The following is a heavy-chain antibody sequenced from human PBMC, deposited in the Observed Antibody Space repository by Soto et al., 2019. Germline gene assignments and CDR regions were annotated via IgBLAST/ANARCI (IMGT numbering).Heavy chain of an antibody. CDR3: AKVRYYGYSSGWYWTPLDY. J-gene: IGHJ4*02. V-gene: IGHV3-23*01. Sequence: GGSLRLSCAASGFTFSSYAMSWVRQAPGKGLEWVSAISGSGGSTYYADSVKGRFTISRDNSKNTLYLQMNSLRAEDTAVYYSAKVRYYGYSSGWYWTPLDYWGQGTLVTVSS. D-gene: IGHD6-19*01. CDR1: GFTFSSYA. CDR2: ISGSGGST.